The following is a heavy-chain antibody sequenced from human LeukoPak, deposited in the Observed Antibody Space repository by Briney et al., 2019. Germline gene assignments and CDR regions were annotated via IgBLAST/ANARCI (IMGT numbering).Heavy chain of an antibody. V-gene: IGHV4-4*02. CDR2: IYHSGST. J-gene: IGHJ5*02. D-gene: IGHD1-1*01. Sequence: GSLRLSCAASGITFSSYMMNWVRQAPGKGLEWIGEIYHSGSTNYNPSLKSRVTISVDKSKNQFSLKLSSVTAADTAVYYCARGGFDWNEVSGRWFDPWGQGTLVTVSS. CDR1: GITFSSYM. CDR3: ARGGFDWNEVSGRWFDP.